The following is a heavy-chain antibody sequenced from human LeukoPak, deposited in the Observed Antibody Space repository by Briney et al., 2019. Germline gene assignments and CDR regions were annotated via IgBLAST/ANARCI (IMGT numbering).Heavy chain of an antibody. CDR1: GFTFSSYA. D-gene: IGHD3-22*01. CDR2: ISGSGGST. V-gene: IGHV3-23*01. J-gene: IGHJ3*02. CDR3: AKDTTYDSSGYYYGGNAFDI. Sequence: GGSLRLSCAASGFTFSSYAMSWVRQAPGKGLEWVSAISGSGGSTYYADSVKGRFTISRDNSKDTLYLQMNSLRAEDTAVYYCAKDTTYDSSGYYYGGNAFDIWGQGTMVTVSS.